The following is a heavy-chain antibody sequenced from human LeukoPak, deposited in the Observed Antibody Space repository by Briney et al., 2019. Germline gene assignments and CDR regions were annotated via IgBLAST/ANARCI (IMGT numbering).Heavy chain of an antibody. CDR3: ARHLSGITGYTYGRGIDY. J-gene: IGHJ4*02. CDR1: GFTFSDYY. Sequence: GGSLRLSCAASGFTFSDYYMSWIRQAPGKGLEWVSYISSSGSTIYYADSVKGRFTISRDNAKNSLYLQMNSLGAEDTAVYYCARHLSGITGYTYGRGIDYWGQGTLLTVSS. CDR2: ISSSGSTI. V-gene: IGHV3-11*04. D-gene: IGHD5-18*01.